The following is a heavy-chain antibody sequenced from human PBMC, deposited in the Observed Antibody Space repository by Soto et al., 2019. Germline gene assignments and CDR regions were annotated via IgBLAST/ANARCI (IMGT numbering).Heavy chain of an antibody. J-gene: IGHJ4*02. D-gene: IGHD3-10*01. V-gene: IGHV4-34*01. CDR2: ITHSGSS. CDR3: ARGYFYGSGSYYPADY. Sequence: SETLSLTCTVSGGSISSYYWSWIRQPPGKGLEWMGEITHSGSSSYIPSLKSRLTISVDTSKNQLSLKLTSVTAADTAVYYCARGYFYGSGSYYPADYWGQGTPVTVSS. CDR1: GGSISSYY.